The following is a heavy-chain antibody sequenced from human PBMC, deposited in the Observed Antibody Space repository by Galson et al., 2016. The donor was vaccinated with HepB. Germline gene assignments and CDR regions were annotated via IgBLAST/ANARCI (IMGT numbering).Heavy chain of an antibody. CDR1: GFIFTNYW. CDR3: AKGTLASP. D-gene: IGHD2-21*01. J-gene: IGHJ5*02. Sequence: SLRLSCAASGFIFTNYWMTWVRQAPGKRPEWVANVNEEGSEKYYVDSVKGRFIISRDNTKNSVYLQMNSLRAEDTGVYYCAKGTLASPWGQGTQVTVSS. CDR2: VNEEGSEK. V-gene: IGHV3-7*03.